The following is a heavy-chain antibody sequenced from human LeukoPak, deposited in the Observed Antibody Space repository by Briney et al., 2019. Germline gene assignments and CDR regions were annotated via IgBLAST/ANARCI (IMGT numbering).Heavy chain of an antibody. CDR3: ARDTQWLPSGV. CDR1: GFTFSSYA. Sequence: PERSLRLSCAASGFTFSSYAMHWVRQAPGKGLEWVAVISYDGSNKYYADSVKGRFTISRDNSKNTLYLQMNSLRAEDTAVYYCARDTQWLPSGVWGQGTLVTVS. V-gene: IGHV3-30-3*01. D-gene: IGHD6-19*01. J-gene: IGHJ4*02. CDR2: ISYDGSNK.